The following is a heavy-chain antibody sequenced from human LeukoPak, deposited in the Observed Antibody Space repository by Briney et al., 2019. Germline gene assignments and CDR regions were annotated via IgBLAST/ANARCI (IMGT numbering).Heavy chain of an antibody. CDR3: ARDNSRAAAGTLDY. CDR2: IYYSGST. CDR1: GGSISSGGYY. Sequence: SQTLSLTCTVSGGSISSGGYYWSWIRQHPGKGLEWIGYIYYSGSTYYNPSLKSRVTISVDTSKNQFSLKLSSVTAADTAVYYCARDNSRAAAGTLDYWGQGTLVTVSP. D-gene: IGHD6-13*01. V-gene: IGHV4-31*03. J-gene: IGHJ4*02.